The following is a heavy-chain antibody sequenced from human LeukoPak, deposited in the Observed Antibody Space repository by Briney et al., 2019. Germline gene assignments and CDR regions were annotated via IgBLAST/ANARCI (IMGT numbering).Heavy chain of an antibody. CDR1: GYTFANFG. Sequence: ASVTVSCKASGYTFANFGITWVRQAPGQGLEWMGWISVYNGNTNYAQNLQGRVTLTTDTSTSTAYMELRSLRSDDTALYYCGRTCSSSSCYMVHWGQGTLVTVSS. J-gene: IGHJ4*02. V-gene: IGHV1-18*01. CDR2: ISVYNGNT. D-gene: IGHD2-2*02. CDR3: GRTCSSSSCYMVH.